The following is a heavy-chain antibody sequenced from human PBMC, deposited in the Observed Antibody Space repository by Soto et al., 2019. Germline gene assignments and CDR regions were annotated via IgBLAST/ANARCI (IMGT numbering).Heavy chain of an antibody. CDR2: ISAHNGDT. V-gene: IGHV1-18*04. Sequence: VKVSCKASGYTFNYYGISWVRQAPGQGLEWVGWISAHNGDTKYAQNLQGRLTLTTDTSTSTAYMELTSLTSDDTAVYYCARDWSRYFDSSGLMWFYWGQGTLVTVSS. J-gene: IGHJ4*02. CDR1: GYTFNYYG. D-gene: IGHD3-22*01. CDR3: ARDWSRYFDSSGLMWFY.